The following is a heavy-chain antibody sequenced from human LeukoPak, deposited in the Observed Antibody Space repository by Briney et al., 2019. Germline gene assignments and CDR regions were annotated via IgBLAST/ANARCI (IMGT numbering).Heavy chain of an antibody. CDR3: TRGNYDFWSGYYRPYYFDY. CDR2: IKQDGSEK. D-gene: IGHD3-3*01. V-gene: IGHV3-7*01. J-gene: IGHJ4*02. Sequence: GGSLRLSCAASGFTFSNYWMSWVRQAPGKGLEWVANIKQDGSEKYYVDSVKGRFTISRDNAKNSLYLQMNSLRAEDTAVYYCTRGNYDFWSGYYRPYYFDYWGQGTLVTGSS. CDR1: GFTFSNYW.